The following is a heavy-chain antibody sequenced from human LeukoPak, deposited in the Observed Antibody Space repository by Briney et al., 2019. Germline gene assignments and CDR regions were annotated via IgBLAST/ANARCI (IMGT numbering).Heavy chain of an antibody. Sequence: SETLSLTCAVYGGSFSDYYWSWIRQPPGKGLEWIGEINHSGSTNYNASPKSRLTILVDTSKNQFSLKVTSVTAADTAVYYCARGISQVGCWFDPWGQGTLAIVSS. CDR3: ARGISQVGCWFDP. CDR1: GGSFSDYY. J-gene: IGHJ5*02. V-gene: IGHV4-34*01. D-gene: IGHD2-2*01. CDR2: INHSGST.